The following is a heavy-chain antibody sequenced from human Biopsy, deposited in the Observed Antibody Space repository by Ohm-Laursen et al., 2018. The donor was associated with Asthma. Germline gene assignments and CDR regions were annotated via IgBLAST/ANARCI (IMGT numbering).Heavy chain of an antibody. V-gene: IGHV3-30*01. Sequence: SLRLSCSASGFSFSNFAIHWVRQAPGKGLKWVGVISKDASTQDYADSVKGRFTMARDNSKNTLDLQMNSLREEDTAVYYCVRDGTDDAFDIWGQGTVVSVSS. D-gene: IGHD1-1*01. CDR1: GFSFSNFA. CDR3: VRDGTDDAFDI. CDR2: ISKDASTQ. J-gene: IGHJ3*02.